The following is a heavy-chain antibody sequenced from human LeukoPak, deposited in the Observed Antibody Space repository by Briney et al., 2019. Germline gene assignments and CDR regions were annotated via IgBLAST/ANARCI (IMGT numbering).Heavy chain of an antibody. D-gene: IGHD2-21*02. CDR3: ARVGPCGGDCHDAFDI. V-gene: IGHV4-39*07. Sequence: SETLSLTCTVSGGSISSSSYYWGWIRQPPGKGLEWIGSIYYSGSTYYNPSLKSRVTISVDTSKNQFSLKLSSVTAADTAVYYCARVGPCGGDCHDAFDIWGQGTMVTVSS. J-gene: IGHJ3*02. CDR2: IYYSGST. CDR1: GGSISSSSYY.